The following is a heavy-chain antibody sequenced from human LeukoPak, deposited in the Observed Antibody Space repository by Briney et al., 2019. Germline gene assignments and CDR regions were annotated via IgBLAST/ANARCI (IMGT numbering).Heavy chain of an antibody. V-gene: IGHV3-21*04. Sequence: GGSLRLSCAASGFTFSRYSMKWVRQAPGKGVEGVSSISSSRSYIYYADSVKGRFTISRDNAKNSLYLQMSSLRADDTAVYYCARWPHCQDFWGRGTRVTVSS. J-gene: IGHJ4*02. CDR3: ARWPHCQDF. CDR2: ISSSRSYI. CDR1: GFTFSRYS.